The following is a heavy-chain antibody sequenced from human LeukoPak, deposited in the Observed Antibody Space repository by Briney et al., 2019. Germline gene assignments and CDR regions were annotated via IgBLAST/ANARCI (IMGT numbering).Heavy chain of an antibody. J-gene: IGHJ4*02. CDR3: VRGPIAATGSSFDY. Sequence: QAADTLSLTCGVYGGSFSGYYWSWIRQSPEKGLEWIGEIKHSGTTNYNPSLKSRVTISVDASKSQFSLELSSVTAADTAVYYCVRGPIAATGSSFDYWGLGTVVTVSS. CDR1: GGSFSGYY. D-gene: IGHD6-13*01. CDR2: IKHSGTT. V-gene: IGHV4-34*01.